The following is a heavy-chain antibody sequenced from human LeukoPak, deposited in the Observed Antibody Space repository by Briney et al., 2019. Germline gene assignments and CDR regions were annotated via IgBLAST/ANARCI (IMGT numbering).Heavy chain of an antibody. CDR1: GYTLTELS. CDR2: FDPEDGET. V-gene: IGHV1-24*01. J-gene: IGHJ4*02. Sequence: ASVKDSCKVSGYTLTELSMHWVRQAPGKGLEWMGGFDPEDGETIYAQKFQGRVTMTEDTSTDTAYMELSSLRSEDTAVYYCATRQSYHYDSSGYVDYWGQGTLVTVSS. D-gene: IGHD3-22*01. CDR3: ATRQSYHYDSSGYVDY.